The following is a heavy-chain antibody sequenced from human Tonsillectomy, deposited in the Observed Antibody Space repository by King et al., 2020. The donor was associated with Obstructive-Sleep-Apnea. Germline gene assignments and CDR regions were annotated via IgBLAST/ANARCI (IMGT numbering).Heavy chain of an antibody. CDR3: VKYGSATSCYSAPNGH. CDR1: GFTFSSYA. D-gene: IGHD2-2*01. J-gene: IGHJ4*02. Sequence: VQLVESGGGLVQPGGSLRLSCAASGFTFSSYAMSWVRQAPEKGLEWLSSISGSGGDTYYAASVKGRFIISRDNSKNTLYLQMNSLRAEDTALYYCVKYGSATSCYSAPNGHWGQGTLVTVSS. V-gene: IGHV3-23*04. CDR2: ISGSGGDT.